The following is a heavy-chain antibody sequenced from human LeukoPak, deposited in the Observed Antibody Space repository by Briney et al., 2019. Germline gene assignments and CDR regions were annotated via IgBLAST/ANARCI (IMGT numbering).Heavy chain of an antibody. D-gene: IGHD1-26*01. CDR1: GFTFSDHY. CDR2: TRNKANSYTT. CDR3: ARASMRGSLYYFDY. J-gene: IGHJ4*02. Sequence: PGGSLRLSCAASGFTFSDHYMDWVRQAPGKGLEWVGRTRNKANSYTTEYAASVKGRFTISSDYSKNSLYLQMSSLKTEDTAVYYCARASMRGSLYYFDYSGQGTLVTVSS. V-gene: IGHV3-72*01.